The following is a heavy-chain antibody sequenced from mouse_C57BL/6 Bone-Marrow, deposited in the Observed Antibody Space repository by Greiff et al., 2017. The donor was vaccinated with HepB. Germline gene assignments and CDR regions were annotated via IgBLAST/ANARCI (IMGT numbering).Heavy chain of an antibody. CDR1: GYTFTSYG. CDR3: ARSGRLRFAY. Sequence: QVQLKQSGAELARPGASVKLSCKASGYTFTSYGISWVKQRTGQGLEWIGEIYPRSGNTYYNEKFKGKATLTADKSSSTAYMELRSLTSEDSAVYFCARSGRLRFAYWGQGTLVTVSA. D-gene: IGHD2-4*01. V-gene: IGHV1-81*01. J-gene: IGHJ3*01. CDR2: IYPRSGNT.